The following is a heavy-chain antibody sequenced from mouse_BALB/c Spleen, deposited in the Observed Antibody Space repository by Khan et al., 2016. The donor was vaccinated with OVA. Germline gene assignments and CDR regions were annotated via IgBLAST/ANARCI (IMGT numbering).Heavy chain of an antibody. CDR1: GYSITSCYA. CDR3: ARGNYYGYYFDY. J-gene: IGHJ2*01. V-gene: IGHV3-2*02. CDR2: ISYSGFT. D-gene: IGHD1-1*01. Sequence: VQLKESGPGLVKPSQSLSLTCTVTGYSITSCYAWYWIRQFPGNKLEWMGYISYSGFTSYTPSLKSRISITRDTSKNQLFLQLNSVTSEDTATYYCARGNYYGYYFDYWGQGTTLTVSS.